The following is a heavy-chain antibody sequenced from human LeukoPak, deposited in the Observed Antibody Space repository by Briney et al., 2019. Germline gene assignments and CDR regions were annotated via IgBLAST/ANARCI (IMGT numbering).Heavy chain of an antibody. CDR3: AKESPNNIVVVTAIPWFDP. J-gene: IGHJ5*02. CDR1: GFTFSSYA. V-gene: IGHV3-23*01. Sequence: PGASLRLSCAAPGFTFSSYAMSWVRQAPGKGLEWVSAISGSGGSTYYADSVKGRFTISRDNSKNTLYLQMNSLRAEDTAVYYCAKESPNNIVVVTAIPWFDPWGQGTLVTVSS. D-gene: IGHD2-21*02. CDR2: ISGSGGST.